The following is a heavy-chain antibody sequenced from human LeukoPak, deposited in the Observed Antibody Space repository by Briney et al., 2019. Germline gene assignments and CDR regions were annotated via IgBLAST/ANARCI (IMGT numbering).Heavy chain of an antibody. D-gene: IGHD1-26*01. CDR3: AKEGSGSPYYFDY. Sequence: GGSLRLSCAGSGFTFSSYAMTWVRQAPGTGLEWVSSIRRSDGTTYYADSVKGRFTISRDNSKNTLYLQMNSLRAEDTAVYYCAKEGSGSPYYFDYWGQGTLVTVSS. V-gene: IGHV3-23*01. J-gene: IGHJ4*02. CDR1: GFTFSSYA. CDR2: IRRSDGTT.